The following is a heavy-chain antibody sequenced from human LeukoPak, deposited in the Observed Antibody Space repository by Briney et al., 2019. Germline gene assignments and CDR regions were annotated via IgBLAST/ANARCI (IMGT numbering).Heavy chain of an antibody. CDR2: IGTGGDT. J-gene: IGHJ4*02. V-gene: IGHV3-13*04. D-gene: IGHD3-22*01. CDR1: GFTFSSYA. Sequence: PGGSLRLSCAASGFTFSSYAMNWVRQVPGKGLEWVSAIGTGGDTSYAGSVKGRFTISRENAENSLYLQMNSLRAVDTAVYYCARESDDSSGWYLDYWGQGTLVTVSS. CDR3: ARESDDSSGWYLDY.